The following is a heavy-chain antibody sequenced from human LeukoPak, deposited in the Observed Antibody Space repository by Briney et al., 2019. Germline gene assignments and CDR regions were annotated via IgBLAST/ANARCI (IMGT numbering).Heavy chain of an antibody. CDR3: AKFWDFGDYAIDY. CDR2: VSGSGDST. J-gene: IGHJ4*02. V-gene: IGHV3-23*01. CDR1: GFTYSSYA. D-gene: IGHD4-17*01. Sequence: PGGSLRLSCAASGFTYSSYAMSWVRQAPGKGLEWVSAVSGSGDSTYYAGSVKGRFTIPRDNSKNTVYLQMNSLRAEHTAVYYCAKFWDFGDYAIDYWGQGTLVTVSS.